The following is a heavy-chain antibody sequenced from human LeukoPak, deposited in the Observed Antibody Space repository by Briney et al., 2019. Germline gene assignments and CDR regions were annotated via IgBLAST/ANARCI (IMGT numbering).Heavy chain of an antibody. CDR3: ARSVDIIATFGVVTPLDF. J-gene: IGHJ4*02. Sequence: NSSETLSLTCSVSGASIDSSYWTWIRQPPGKGLEWMGYIYHTGISKSSPSLKSRLTFSLDASKSQFSLRLRSVTASDTAVYYCARSVDIIATFGVVTPLDFWGRGTLVTVSS. CDR2: IYHTGIS. V-gene: IGHV4-4*09. D-gene: IGHD3-3*01. CDR1: GASIDSSY.